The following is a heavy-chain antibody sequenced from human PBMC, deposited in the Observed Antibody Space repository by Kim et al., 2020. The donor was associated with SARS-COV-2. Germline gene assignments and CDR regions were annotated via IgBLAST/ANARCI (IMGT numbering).Heavy chain of an antibody. J-gene: IGHJ6*02. CDR1: GFTFSNAW. D-gene: IGHD6-19*01. Sequence: GGSLRLSCAASGFTFSNAWMSWVRQAPGKGLEWVGRIKSKTDGGTTDYAAPVKGRFTISRDDSKNTLYLQMNSLKTEDTAVYYCTTDLLYSSGWDYYYGMDVWGQGTTVTVSS. CDR2: IKSKTDGGTT. V-gene: IGHV3-15*01. CDR3: TTDLLYSSGWDYYYGMDV.